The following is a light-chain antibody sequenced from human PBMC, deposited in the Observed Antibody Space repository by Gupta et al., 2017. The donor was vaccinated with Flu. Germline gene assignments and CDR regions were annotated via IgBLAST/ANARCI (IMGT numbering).Light chain of an antibody. CDR3: MQHTHWPYT. CDR2: KVS. J-gene: IGKJ2*01. V-gene: IGKV2-30*02. CDR1: QSLVHSDGNTF. Sequence: DVVMTQSPLSLPVTVGQPASISCRSSQSLVHSDGNTFLNWFLQRPGQSPRHLIYKVSNRDSGVPDRFSGSGSGTDFTLKISRVEAEDVGVYYCMQHTHWPYTFGQGTKLEIK.